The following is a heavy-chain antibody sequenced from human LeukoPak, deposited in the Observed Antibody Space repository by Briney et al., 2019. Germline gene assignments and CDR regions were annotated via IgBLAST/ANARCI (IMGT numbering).Heavy chain of an antibody. J-gene: IGHJ4*02. D-gene: IGHD6-13*01. Sequence: SQTLSLTCTVSGGSISSGGYYWSWIRQHPGKGLEWIGYIYYSGSTYYNPSLKSRVTISVDTSKNQFSLKLSSVTAADTAVYYCASVSSSWYAAFDYWGQGTLVTLSS. CDR2: IYYSGST. CDR1: GGSISSGGYY. CDR3: ASVSSSWYAAFDY. V-gene: IGHV4-31*03.